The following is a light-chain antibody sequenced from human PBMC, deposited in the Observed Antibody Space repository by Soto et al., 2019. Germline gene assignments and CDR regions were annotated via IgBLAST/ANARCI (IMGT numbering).Light chain of an antibody. V-gene: IGKV3-20*01. CDR1: QSVSSTN. CDR2: DAS. CDR3: QQYGTSPT. Sequence: EIVLTQSPGTLSLSPGERATLSCRASQSVSSTNLAWYQQKPGQAPRLLIYDASRRATGIPDRFSGGGSGTDFTLTISRLEPEDFAGYYCQQYGTSPTFGPGTKVHIK. J-gene: IGKJ3*01.